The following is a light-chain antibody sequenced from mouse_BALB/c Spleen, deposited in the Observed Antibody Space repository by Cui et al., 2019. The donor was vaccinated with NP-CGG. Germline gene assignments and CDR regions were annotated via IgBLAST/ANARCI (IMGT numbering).Light chain of an antibody. Sequence: QDVVTQESALTTSPGETVTLTCRSSTGAVTTSHYTNWVQEKPDHLFTGLIGGTKNRAPGVPARFSGSLIGDKAALTITGAQTEDEAIYFCALWYSNHWVFGGGTKLTVL. V-gene: IGLV1*01. J-gene: IGLJ1*01. CDR1: TGAVTTSHY. CDR3: ALWYSNHWV. CDR2: GTK.